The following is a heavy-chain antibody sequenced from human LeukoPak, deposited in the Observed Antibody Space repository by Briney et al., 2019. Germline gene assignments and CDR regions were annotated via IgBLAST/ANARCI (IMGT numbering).Heavy chain of an antibody. D-gene: IGHD6-13*01. CDR3: ARGTEYSSSWYYFDY. V-gene: IGHV4-59*01. CDR2: IYYSGSI. J-gene: IGHJ4*02. CDR1: GGSISSYY. Sequence: SETLSLTCTVSGGSISSYYWSWIRQPPGKGLDWIGYIYYSGSINYNPSLKSRVTISVDTSKNQFSLKLSSVTAADTAVYYCARGTEYSSSWYYFDYWGQGTLVTVSS.